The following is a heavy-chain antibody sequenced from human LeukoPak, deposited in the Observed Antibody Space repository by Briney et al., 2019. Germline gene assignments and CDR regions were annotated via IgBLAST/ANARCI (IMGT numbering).Heavy chain of an antibody. CDR3: AKDLARIGARQSDY. Sequence: GASVKVSCKVSGYTLNELSMHWVRQAPGKGPEWMGGFDSEDGETIYAQKFQGRVTMTEDTSTDTAYMELSSLRAEDTALYYCAKDLARIGARQSDYWGQGTLVTVSS. V-gene: IGHV1-24*01. CDR1: GYTLNELS. CDR2: FDSEDGET. D-gene: IGHD6-6*01. J-gene: IGHJ4*02.